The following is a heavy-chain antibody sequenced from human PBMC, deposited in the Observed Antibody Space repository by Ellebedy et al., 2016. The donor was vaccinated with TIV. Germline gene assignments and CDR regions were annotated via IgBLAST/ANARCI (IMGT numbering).Heavy chain of an antibody. CDR3: ARGPSTSAYLDS. CDR2: ISYDGSNK. Sequence: GGSLRLSCAASGFTFSSYAMHWVRQAPGKGLEWVAVISYDGSNKFYADSVKGRFTLSRDTSKNTVYLQMDSLRTEDTAVYYCARGPSTSAYLDSWGQGALVIVSS. CDR1: GFTFSSYA. V-gene: IGHV3-30-3*01. J-gene: IGHJ4*02.